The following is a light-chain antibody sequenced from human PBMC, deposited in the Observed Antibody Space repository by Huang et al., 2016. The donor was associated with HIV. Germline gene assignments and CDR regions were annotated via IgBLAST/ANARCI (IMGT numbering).Light chain of an antibody. CDR2: AAS. CDR1: QSAGSN. J-gene: IGKJ1*01. Sequence: EIVMTQSPATLSVSPGERATLSSRASQSAGSNLAWYQQRRGQAPRLLIYAASTRAAGIPARFSGSGSGTEFTLTVSSLQSEDFAVYYCQQHNSWPRTFGQGTRV. CDR3: QQHNSWPRT. V-gene: IGKV3-15*01.